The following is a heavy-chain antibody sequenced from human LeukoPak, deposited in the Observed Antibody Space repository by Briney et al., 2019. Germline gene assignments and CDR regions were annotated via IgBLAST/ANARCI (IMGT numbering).Heavy chain of an antibody. D-gene: IGHD1-14*01. Sequence: SETLSLTCTVSGGSITSYYWSWIRQPPGKGLEWIGFICSSGSTNYNPSLRSRLTISVDTSKNHFSLKLSSVTAADTAVYYCARHFKHVRSGTQHWFDPWGQGTLVTVSS. CDR3: ARHFKHVRSGTQHWFDP. CDR1: GGSITSYY. CDR2: ICSSGST. V-gene: IGHV4-4*09. J-gene: IGHJ5*02.